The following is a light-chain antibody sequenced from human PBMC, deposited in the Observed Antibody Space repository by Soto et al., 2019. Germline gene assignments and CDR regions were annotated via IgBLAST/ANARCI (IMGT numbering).Light chain of an antibody. CDR1: QRISSW. V-gene: IGKV1D-12*01. CDR2: AAS. Sequence: GDRVTITCRASQRISSWLAWYQQKPGKAPELLIYAASNLQGGVPSRFSGGGSGTDFTLTISSLQPEDFATYYCQQTNSFPLTFGGGTKVEMK. J-gene: IGKJ4*01. CDR3: QQTNSFPLT.